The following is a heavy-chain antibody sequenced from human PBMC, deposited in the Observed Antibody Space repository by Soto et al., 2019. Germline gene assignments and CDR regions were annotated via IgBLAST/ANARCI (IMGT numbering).Heavy chain of an antibody. D-gene: IGHD5-18*01. CDR2: IYYSGST. V-gene: IGHV4-30-4*01. J-gene: IGHJ4*02. Sequence: TLSLICTVSGGSISSGDYYWSWIRQPPGKGLEWIGYIYYSGSTYYNPSLKSRVTISVDTSKNQFSLKLSSVTAADTAVYYCARVSVDTAMAYYFDYWGQGTLVTVSS. CDR1: GGSISSGDYY. CDR3: ARVSVDTAMAYYFDY.